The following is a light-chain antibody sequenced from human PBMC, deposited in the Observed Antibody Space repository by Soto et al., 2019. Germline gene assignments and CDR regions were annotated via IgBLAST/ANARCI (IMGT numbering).Light chain of an antibody. V-gene: IGKV3-20*01. CDR1: QSVSSSY. J-gene: IGKJ1*01. Sequence: EVVLTQSPGTLSLSPGERATLSCRASQSVSSSYLAWYRQRPGQAPRLLIYGPSSRATGIPDRFSGSGSGTDFTLTISRLEPEDFAVYYCQQYGGSPRTFGQGTKVDIK. CDR3: QQYGGSPRT. CDR2: GPS.